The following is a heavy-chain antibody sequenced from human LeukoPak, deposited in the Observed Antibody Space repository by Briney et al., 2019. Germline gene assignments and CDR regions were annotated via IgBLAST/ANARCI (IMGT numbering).Heavy chain of an antibody. CDR3: ARPRRDGYNPDAFDI. D-gene: IGHD5-24*01. V-gene: IGHV1-8*02. J-gene: IGHJ3*02. CDR2: MNPNSGNT. CDR1: GYTFTSYG. Sequence: GASVKVSCKASGYTFTSYGISWVRQATGQGLEWMGWMNPNSGNTGYAQKFQGRVTMTRNTSISTAYMELSSLRSEDTAVYYCARPRRDGYNPDAFDIWGQGTMVTVSS.